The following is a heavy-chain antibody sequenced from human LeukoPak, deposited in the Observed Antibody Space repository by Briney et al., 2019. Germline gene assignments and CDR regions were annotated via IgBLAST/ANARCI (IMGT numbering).Heavy chain of an antibody. CDR3: ARERGAAGPFFDY. Sequence: PSETLSLTCTVSGGSISSYYWSWIRQPPGKGLEWIGYIYTSGSTNYNPSLKSRVTISVDTSKNQFSLKLSSVTAADTAVYYCARERGAAGPFFDYWGQGTLVTVSS. CDR2: IYTSGST. D-gene: IGHD1-1*01. CDR1: GGSISSYY. J-gene: IGHJ4*02. V-gene: IGHV4-4*09.